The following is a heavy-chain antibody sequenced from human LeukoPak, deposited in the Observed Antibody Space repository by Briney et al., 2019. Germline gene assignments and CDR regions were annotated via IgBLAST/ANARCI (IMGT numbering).Heavy chain of an antibody. Sequence: PSETLSLTCTVSGDSINNYYWSWIRHPPGKGLEWIGNINYSGSTNSNPSLKSRATISVDMSRKHFFLDLSSVTAADTAVYYCARAVHYSGTSDQYTGGWYYFDFWGQGTLVTVSS. D-gene: IGHD3-10*01. V-gene: IGHV4-59*01. CDR1: GDSINNYY. CDR3: ARAVHYSGTSDQYTGGWYYFDF. J-gene: IGHJ4*02. CDR2: INYSGST.